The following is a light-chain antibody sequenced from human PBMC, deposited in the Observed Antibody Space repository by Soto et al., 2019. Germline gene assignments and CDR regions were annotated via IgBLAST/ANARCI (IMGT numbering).Light chain of an antibody. J-gene: IGKJ1*01. CDR3: QQYGDLPPT. CDR2: GAS. Sequence: EIVLTQSPDTLSLSPGERATLSCRASQSVTYDQLAWYRQKPGQAPRLLIYGASSRAAGIPDRFSGSGSGTDSTLTISRLEPEDFVVYHCQQYGDLPPTFGQGTKVDI. V-gene: IGKV3-20*01. CDR1: QSVTYDQ.